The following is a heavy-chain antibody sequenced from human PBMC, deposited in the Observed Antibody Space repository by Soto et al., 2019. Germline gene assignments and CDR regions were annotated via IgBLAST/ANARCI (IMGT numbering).Heavy chain of an antibody. D-gene: IGHD6-19*01. CDR1: GYTFTSYG. Sequence: ASVKVSCKASGYTFTSYGISWVRQAPGQGLEWMGWINPYNGSTNYAQKFQGRVTMTRDTSISTAYMELSRLRSDDTAVYYCARDGDSSGWYGENWFDPWGQGTLVTVSS. CDR2: INPYNGST. V-gene: IGHV1-18*01. CDR3: ARDGDSSGWYGENWFDP. J-gene: IGHJ5*02.